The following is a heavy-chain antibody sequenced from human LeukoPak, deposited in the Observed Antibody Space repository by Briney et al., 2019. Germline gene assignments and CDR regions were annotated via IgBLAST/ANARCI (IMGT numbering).Heavy chain of an antibody. CDR1: GGSISSYY. CDR2: INYSGST. D-gene: IGHD6-13*01. Sequence: SETLSLTCTVSGGSISSYYWSWIRQPPGKGLEWIGYINYSGSTNYNPSLKSRVTISVDTSKNQFSLKLSSVTAADTAVYYCARLGDQYSSSFKWFDPWGQGTLVAVPS. CDR3: ARLGDQYSSSFKWFDP. V-gene: IGHV4-59*08. J-gene: IGHJ5*02.